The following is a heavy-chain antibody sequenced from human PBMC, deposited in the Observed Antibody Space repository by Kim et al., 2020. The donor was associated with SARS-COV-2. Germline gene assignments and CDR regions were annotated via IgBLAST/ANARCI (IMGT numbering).Heavy chain of an antibody. V-gene: IGHV3-23*01. CDR3: ARGETYGDYLPSAY. J-gene: IGHJ4*02. CDR1: GFNFGSSA. Sequence: GGSLRLSCSASGFNFGSSAMAWVRQAPGKGLQWVSGITGSGGSVYYADAVKGRFTISRENSRNTGYLQMNSLSAEDTAFYFCARGETYGDYLPSAYWVQG. CDR2: ITGSGGSV. D-gene: IGHD2-21*02.